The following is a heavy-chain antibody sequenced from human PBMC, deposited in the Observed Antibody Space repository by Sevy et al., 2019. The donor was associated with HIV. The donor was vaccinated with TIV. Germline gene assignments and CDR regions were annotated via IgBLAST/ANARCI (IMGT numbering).Heavy chain of an antibody. CDR3: TPSPYGDYDGXYXYXGXXX. J-gene: IGHJ6*02. CDR2: IRSKAYGGTT. D-gene: IGHD4-17*01. Sequence: GGSLRLSCTASGFTFGDYAMSWFRQAPGKGLEWVGFIRSKAYGGTTEYAASVKGRFTISRDDSKSIAYLQMNSLKTEXXAVYYCTPSPYGDYDGXYXYXGXXXWGQGTTVTVSS. CDR1: GFTFGDYA. V-gene: IGHV3-49*03.